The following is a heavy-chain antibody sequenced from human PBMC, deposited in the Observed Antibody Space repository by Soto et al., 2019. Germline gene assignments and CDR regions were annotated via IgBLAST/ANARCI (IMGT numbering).Heavy chain of an antibody. J-gene: IGHJ5*02. CDR1: GGSISSDDSY. D-gene: IGHD4-17*01. CDR3: AREGTVTPYNGFDP. CDR2: VHYSGTT. Sequence: QVQLQESGPGLAKPSQTLSLTCTVSGGSISSDDSYWSWIRQTPGKGLEWLGCVHYSGTTYYNPSLKTRVIILVDTSKNQLSPKLSSVTAADTAVYYCAREGTVTPYNGFDPWGQGTLVTVSS. V-gene: IGHV4-30-4*01.